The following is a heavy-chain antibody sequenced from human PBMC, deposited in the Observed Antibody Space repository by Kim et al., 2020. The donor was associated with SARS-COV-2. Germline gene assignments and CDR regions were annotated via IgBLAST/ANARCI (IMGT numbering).Heavy chain of an antibody. CDR3: VPVVEPDTQN. V-gene: IGHV3-21*01. CDR1: GFSFSTYS. Sequence: GGSLRLSCAASGFSFSTYSMSWVRQAPGKGLESVSSISGGDGYIYYADSVKGRFAISRDNAKNFLYLQMNSLRVEDTAVYYCVPVVEPDTQNWGQGTLVTVSS. D-gene: IGHD3-22*01. J-gene: IGHJ4*02. CDR2: ISGGDGYI.